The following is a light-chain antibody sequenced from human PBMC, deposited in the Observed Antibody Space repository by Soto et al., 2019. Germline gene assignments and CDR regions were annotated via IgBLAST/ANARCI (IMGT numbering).Light chain of an antibody. V-gene: IGLV1-44*01. CDR2: SNN. CDR1: SSSIGSNT. CDR3: AAWDDSLTAHVV. J-gene: IGLJ2*01. Sequence: QSVLTQPPSASGTPGQRVTISCSGSSSSIGSNTVNWYQQLPGTAPKLLMYSNNQRPSGVPDRFSGSKSGTSASLAISGLQSEDEADYYCAAWDDSLTAHVVFGGGTKLTVL.